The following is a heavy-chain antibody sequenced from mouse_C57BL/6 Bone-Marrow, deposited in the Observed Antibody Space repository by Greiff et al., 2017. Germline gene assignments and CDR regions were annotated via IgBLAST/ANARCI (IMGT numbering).Heavy chain of an antibody. Sequence: EVKLVESGGGLVQSGRSLRLSCATSGFTFSDFYMEWVRQAPGKGLEWIAASRNKANDYTTEYSASVKGRFIVSRDTSQSILYLQMNALRAEDTAIYYCASLYDGGAMDYWGQGTSVTVSS. CDR2: SRNKANDYTT. J-gene: IGHJ4*01. D-gene: IGHD2-3*01. V-gene: IGHV7-1*01. CDR3: ASLYDGGAMDY. CDR1: GFTFSDFY.